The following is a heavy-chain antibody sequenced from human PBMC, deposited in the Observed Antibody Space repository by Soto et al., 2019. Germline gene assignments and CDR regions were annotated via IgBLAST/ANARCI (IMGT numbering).Heavy chain of an antibody. D-gene: IGHD2-15*01. Sequence: SWGSLRLSCAASGFTFDDDVMHWFRQAPGKGLEWVSSISWNSGSIGYADSVKGRFTISRDNAKNSLYLQMNSLRAEDTAVYYCARGQGYCSGGSCYRYNWFAPWGQGNLVTVSS. CDR2: ISWNSGSI. V-gene: IGHV3-9*01. CDR3: ARGQGYCSGGSCYRYNWFAP. CDR1: GFTFDDDV. J-gene: IGHJ5*02.